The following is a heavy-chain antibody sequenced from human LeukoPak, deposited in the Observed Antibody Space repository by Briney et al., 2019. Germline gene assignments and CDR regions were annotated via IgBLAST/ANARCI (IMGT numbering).Heavy chain of an antibody. J-gene: IGHJ4*02. Sequence: ASVKVSCKASGYTFTGYYMHWVRQAPGQGLEWMGWINPNSGGTNYAQKFQGRVTMTRDTSISTAYMELSRLRSDDTAVHYCARDRIGSSCPDYWGQGTLVTVSS. CDR1: GYTFTGYY. CDR2: INPNSGGT. CDR3: ARDRIGSSCPDY. V-gene: IGHV1-2*02. D-gene: IGHD6-6*01.